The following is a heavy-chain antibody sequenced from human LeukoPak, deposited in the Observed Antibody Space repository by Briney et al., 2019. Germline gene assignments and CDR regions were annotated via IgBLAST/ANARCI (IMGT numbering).Heavy chain of an antibody. CDR2: ISSSSSYI. V-gene: IGHV3-21*01. D-gene: IGHD5-12*01. CDR3: ARGSGGSGYDYEFEGIDY. Sequence: GGSLRLSCAASGFTFSSYSMNWVRQAPGKGLEWVSSISSSSSYIYYADSVKGRFTVSRDNAKNSLYLQMNSLRAEDTAVYYCARGSGGSGYDYEFEGIDYWGQGTLVTVSS. CDR1: GFTFSSYS. J-gene: IGHJ4*02.